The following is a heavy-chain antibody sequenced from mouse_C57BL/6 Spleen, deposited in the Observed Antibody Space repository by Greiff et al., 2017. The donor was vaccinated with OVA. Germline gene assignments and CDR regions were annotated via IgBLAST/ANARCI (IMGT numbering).Heavy chain of an antibody. CDR3: EIYGSSFAY. J-gene: IGHJ3*01. CDR2: IDPSDSYT. CDR1: GYTFTSYW. Sequence: QVQLQQPGAELVMPGASVKLSCKASGYTFTSYWMHWVKQRPGQGLEWIGEIDPSDSYTNYNQKFKGKSTLTVDKSSSTAYMQLSSLTSEDSAVYYCEIYGSSFAYWGQGTLVTVSA. V-gene: IGHV1-69*01. D-gene: IGHD1-1*01.